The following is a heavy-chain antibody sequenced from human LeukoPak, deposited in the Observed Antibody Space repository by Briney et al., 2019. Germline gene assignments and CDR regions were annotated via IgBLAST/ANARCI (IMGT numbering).Heavy chain of an antibody. V-gene: IGHV4-39*01. CDR2: IYYSGST. CDR1: GGSISSSSYY. D-gene: IGHD2-2*01. J-gene: IGHJ6*03. CDR3: ARGRVPAAPDDYYYYYMDV. Sequence: SETLSLTCTVSGGSISSSSYYWGWIRQPPGKGLEWIGSIYYSGSTYYNPSLKSRATISVDTSKNQFSLKLSSVTAADTAVYYCARGRVPAAPDDYYYYYMDVWGKGTTVTISS.